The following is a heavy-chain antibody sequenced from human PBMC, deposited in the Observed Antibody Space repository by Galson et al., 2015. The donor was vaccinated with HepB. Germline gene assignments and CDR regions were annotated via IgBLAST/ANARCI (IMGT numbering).Heavy chain of an antibody. CDR1: GFTFSNAW. CDR3: TTGTDMTIPYYYGMDV. J-gene: IGHJ6*02. CDR2: IKSKTDGGTT. Sequence: SLRLSCAASGFTFSNAWMSWVRQAPGKGLEWVGRIKSKTDGGTTDYAAPVKGRFTISRDDSKNTLYLQMNSLKTEDTAVYYCTTGTDMTIPYYYGMDVCGQGTTVTVSS. D-gene: IGHD1-7*01. V-gene: IGHV3-15*01.